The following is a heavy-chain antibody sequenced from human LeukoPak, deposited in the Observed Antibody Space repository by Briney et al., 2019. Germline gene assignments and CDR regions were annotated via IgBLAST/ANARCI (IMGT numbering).Heavy chain of an antibody. CDR2: IRSKANSYAT. Sequence: GGPLRLSCAASGFTFSGSAMHWVRQASGKGLEWVGRIRSKANSYATAYAASVKGRFTISRDDSKNTAYLQMNSLKTEDTAVCYCTVNYYDSSAYYFNYYYMDVWGKGTTVTVSS. J-gene: IGHJ6*03. V-gene: IGHV3-73*01. CDR1: GFTFSGSA. D-gene: IGHD3-22*01. CDR3: TVNYYDSSAYYFNYYYMDV.